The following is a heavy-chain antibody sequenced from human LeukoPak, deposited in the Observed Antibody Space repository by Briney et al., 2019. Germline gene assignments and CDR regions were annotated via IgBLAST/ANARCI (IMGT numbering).Heavy chain of an antibody. CDR2: ISGSGSDT. CDR1: GFTFSHYA. Sequence: PGGSLRLSCAASGFTFSHYAMSWVRQAPGKGLERVSGISGSGSDTFYADSVKGRFTISRDNSKNTLYLQMSSLRAEDTAVYYCANVIIVAAGYEYFQHWGQGTVVSVPS. CDR3: ANVIIVAAGYEYFQH. J-gene: IGHJ1*01. D-gene: IGHD6-13*01. V-gene: IGHV3-23*01.